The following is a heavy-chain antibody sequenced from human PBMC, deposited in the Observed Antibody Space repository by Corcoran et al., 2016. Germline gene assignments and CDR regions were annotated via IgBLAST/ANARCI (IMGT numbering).Heavy chain of an antibody. J-gene: IGHJ4*02. D-gene: IGHD4-17*01. CDR2: INHSGST. V-gene: IGHV4-34*01. CDR1: GGSYRGYY. CDR3: ARGGARDYGGKSVFDY. Sequence: QVQLQQWGAGLLKPSETLSLTCAIYGGSYRGYYWSWIRQPTGKGLEWIGEINHSGSTNYNPSLKSRVTISVDTSKNQFSLKLSCLTAADTAVYYCARGGARDYGGKSVFDYWGQGTLVTVAS.